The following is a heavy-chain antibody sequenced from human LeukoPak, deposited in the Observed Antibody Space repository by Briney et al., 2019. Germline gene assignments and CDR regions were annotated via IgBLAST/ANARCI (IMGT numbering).Heavy chain of an antibody. V-gene: IGHV3-73*01. CDR1: GFVFSGSA. J-gene: IGHJ5*02. Sequence: GGSLRLSCEASGFVFSGSAIHWVRQASGKGLEWIGRMRSKTYNYATTYTASMQGRFTISRDDSKSTAYLQMRNVKTEDTAVYYCTCPFRGSSSMWFDPWGPGTLVTVSS. CDR2: MRSKTYNYAT. CDR3: TCPFRGSSSMWFDP. D-gene: IGHD6-6*01.